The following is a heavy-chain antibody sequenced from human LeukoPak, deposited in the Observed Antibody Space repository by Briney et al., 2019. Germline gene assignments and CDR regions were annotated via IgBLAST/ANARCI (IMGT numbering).Heavy chain of an antibody. CDR2: ISWNSGSI. D-gene: IGHD3-22*01. J-gene: IGHJ4*02. V-gene: IGHV3-9*01. Sequence: TGGSLRLSCAASGFTFDDYAMHWVRQAPGKGLEWVSGISWNSGSIGYADSVKGRFTISRDNAKNSLYLQMNSLRAEDTALYYCAKDRGKIGNYYDSSGYFFDYWGQGTLVTVSS. CDR1: GFTFDDYA. CDR3: AKDRGKIGNYYDSSGYFFDY.